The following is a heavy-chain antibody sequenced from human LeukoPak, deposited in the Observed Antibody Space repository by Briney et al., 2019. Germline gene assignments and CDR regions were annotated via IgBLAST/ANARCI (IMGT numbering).Heavy chain of an antibody. V-gene: IGHV4-39*01. CDR1: GGSISSSSYY. CDR2: IYYSGST. Sequence: SETLSLTCSVSGGSISSSSYYWVWIRQPPGKGLEWIGSIYYSGSTYYNPSLKSRVTISVDMSKNQFSLNLNSVTAADTAVYYCARHPYYYYYTDVWGKGTTVTVSS. J-gene: IGHJ6*03. CDR3: ARHPYYYYYTDV.